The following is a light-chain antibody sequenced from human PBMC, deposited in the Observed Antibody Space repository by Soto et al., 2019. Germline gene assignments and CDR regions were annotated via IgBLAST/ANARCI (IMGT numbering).Light chain of an antibody. Sequence: EVVLTQSPGTLSLSPGERATLSCRASQRVSGNYLAWYQQKPGQSPRLLIYAAATRATGIPDRFSGSGAGTHFTLTIQILEPEDFAVYYCQQYGSSLYTFGQATKLEI. CDR2: AAA. CDR1: QRVSGNY. CDR3: QQYGSSLYT. J-gene: IGKJ2*01. V-gene: IGKV3-20*01.